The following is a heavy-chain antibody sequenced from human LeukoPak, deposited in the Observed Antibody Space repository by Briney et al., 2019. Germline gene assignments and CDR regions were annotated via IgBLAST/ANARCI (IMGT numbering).Heavy chain of an antibody. CDR2: INHSGST. CDR1: GGSFSGYY. CDR3: AREGSAAAGPYYYYMDV. D-gene: IGHD6-13*01. J-gene: IGHJ6*03. Sequence: PSETLSLTCAAYGGSFSGYYWSWIRQPPGKGLEWIGEINHSGSTNYNPSLKSRVTISVDTSKNQFSLKLSSVTAADTAVYYCAREGSAAAGPYYYYMDVWGKGTTVTVSS. V-gene: IGHV4-34*01.